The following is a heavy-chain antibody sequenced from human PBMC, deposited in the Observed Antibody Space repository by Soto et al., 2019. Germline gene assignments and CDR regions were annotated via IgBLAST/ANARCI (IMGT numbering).Heavy chain of an antibody. J-gene: IGHJ4*02. Sequence: QVQLQESSPGLMKPSETLSLTCNVSGGSISDYYWRWIRQPPGKGLEWIGNIYYSGTTKYHPSLKSRVTISVDTSKNQVSLKLSSVTAADTAMYYCARCVSGYYTGFDHWGQGTLVTVSS. CDR1: GGSISDYY. CDR3: ARCVSGYYTGFDH. CDR2: IYYSGTT. D-gene: IGHD3-3*01. V-gene: IGHV4-59*01.